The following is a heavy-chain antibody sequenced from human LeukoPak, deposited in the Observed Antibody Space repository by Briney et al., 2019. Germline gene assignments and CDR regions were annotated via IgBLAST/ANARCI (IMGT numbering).Heavy chain of an antibody. Sequence: PGGSLRLSCAASGFTFSSYAMSWVCQAPGKGLEWVSAISGSGGSTYYADSVKGRFTISRDNSKNTLYLQMNSLRAEDTAVYYCAKTRGYSYGLDYWGQGTLVTVSS. V-gene: IGHV3-23*01. CDR3: AKTRGYSYGLDY. CDR2: ISGSGGST. J-gene: IGHJ4*02. D-gene: IGHD5-18*01. CDR1: GFTFSSYA.